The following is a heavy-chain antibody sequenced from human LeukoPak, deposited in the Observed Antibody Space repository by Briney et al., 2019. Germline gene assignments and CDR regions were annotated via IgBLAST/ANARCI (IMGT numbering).Heavy chain of an antibody. D-gene: IGHD6-19*01. J-gene: IGHJ4*02. Sequence: GRSLRLSCAASGFTFSSYGMHWVRQAPGKGLEWVAVISYDGSNKYYADSVKGRFTISRDNSKNTLYLQMNSLRAEDTAVYYCEAVAGVFDYWGQGTLVTVSS. V-gene: IGHV3-30*03. CDR3: EAVAGVFDY. CDR1: GFTFSSYG. CDR2: ISYDGSNK.